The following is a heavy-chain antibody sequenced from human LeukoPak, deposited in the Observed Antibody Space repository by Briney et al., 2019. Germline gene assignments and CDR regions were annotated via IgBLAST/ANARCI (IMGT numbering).Heavy chain of an antibody. CDR1: GYSFTSYW. CDR3: ARGVDSSGLSYDY. D-gene: IGHD3-22*01. CDR2: IYPGDSDT. Sequence: GESLKISCKASGYSFTSYWIGWVRPMPGKGLEWMGIIYPGDSDTRYSPSFQGQVTISADKSISTAYLQWSSLKASDTAMYYCARGVDSSGLSYDYWGQGTLVTVSS. J-gene: IGHJ4*02. V-gene: IGHV5-51*01.